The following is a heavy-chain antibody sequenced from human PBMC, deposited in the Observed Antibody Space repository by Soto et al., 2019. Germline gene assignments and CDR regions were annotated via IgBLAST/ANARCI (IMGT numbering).Heavy chain of an antibody. CDR1: GGSFSGYY. D-gene: IGHD3-10*01. Sequence: PSLTCAVYGGSFSGYYWSWIRQPPGKGLEWIGEINHSGSTNYNPSLKSRVTISVDTSKNQFSLKLSSVTAADTAVYYCARGRGTMVRGAMPGYGMDVWGQGTTVTVSS. V-gene: IGHV4-34*01. CDR3: ARGRGTMVRGAMPGYGMDV. CDR2: INHSGST. J-gene: IGHJ6*02.